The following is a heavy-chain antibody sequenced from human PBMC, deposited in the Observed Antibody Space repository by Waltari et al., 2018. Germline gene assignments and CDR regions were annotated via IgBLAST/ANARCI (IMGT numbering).Heavy chain of an antibody. J-gene: IGHJ3*02. V-gene: IGHV3-21*01. Sequence: EVQLVESGGGLVKPGGSLRLSCAASGFTFSSYSLNWVRQAPGKGLEWVSSISSSSSYIYYADSVKGRFTISRDNAKNSLYLQMNSLRAEDTAVYYCASFGAPDDAFDIWGQGTMVTVSS. CDR2: ISSSSSYI. CDR1: GFTFSSYS. CDR3: ASFGAPDDAFDI. D-gene: IGHD3-3*01.